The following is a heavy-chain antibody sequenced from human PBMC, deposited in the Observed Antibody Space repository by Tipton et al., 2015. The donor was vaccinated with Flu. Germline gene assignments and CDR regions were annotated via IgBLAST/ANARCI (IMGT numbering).Heavy chain of an antibody. Sequence: QLVQSGPEVKKPGASLKVSCKSSGYSFNNYGVSWVRQAPGQGLEWMGWISPYSDNSNHAQRFQGRITMTTDTSTSTAFMELRSLRSDDTAIYYCARDMPQGVVVIPPAKRFDFWGQGTLVTVSS. CDR3: ARDMPQGVVVIPPAKRFDF. D-gene: IGHD2-2*01. V-gene: IGHV1-18*01. CDR2: ISPYSDNS. CDR1: GYSFNNYG. J-gene: IGHJ4*02.